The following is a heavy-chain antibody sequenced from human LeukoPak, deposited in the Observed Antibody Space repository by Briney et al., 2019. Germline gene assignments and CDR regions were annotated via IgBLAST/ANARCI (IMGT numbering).Heavy chain of an antibody. CDR2: INPNSVGT. CDR1: GSTFTRYY. V-gene: IGHV1-2*02. D-gene: IGHD3-3*01. CDR3: GKGEYDFWSGDDAFDI. J-gene: IGHJ3*02. Sequence: GPSVKVSCKASGSTFTRYYMHWVGQAPGQGLEWMGWINPNSVGTNYAQKFQRRVTMTRDTYISTAYMELSRLRSDHTAVNYCGKGEYDFWSGDDAFDIWGQGTMVTVCS.